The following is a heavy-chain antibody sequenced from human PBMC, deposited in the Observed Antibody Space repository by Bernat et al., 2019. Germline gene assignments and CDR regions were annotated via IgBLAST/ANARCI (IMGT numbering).Heavy chain of an antibody. J-gene: IGHJ6*03. CDR3: ARAVVPAEGKHPPGHHYYYYMDV. D-gene: IGHD2-2*01. CDR1: GGSFSGYY. Sequence: QVQLQQWGAGLLKPSETLSLTCAVYGGSFSGYYWSWIRQPPGKGPEWIGEVNHSGSTNYNPSLKSRVTISVDTSKNQFSLKLSSVTAADAAVYYCARAVVPAEGKHPPGHHYYYYMDVWGKGTTVTVSS. V-gene: IGHV4-34*01. CDR2: VNHSGST.